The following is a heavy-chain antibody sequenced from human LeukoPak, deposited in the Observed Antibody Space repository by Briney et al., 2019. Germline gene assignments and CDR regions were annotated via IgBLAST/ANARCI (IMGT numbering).Heavy chain of an antibody. D-gene: IGHD4-17*01. CDR1: GGSFSGYY. CDR3: ARINGVLRSYRYFDY. CDR2: INHSGST. J-gene: IGHJ4*02. V-gene: IGHV4-34*01. Sequence: PSETLSLTCAVYGGSFSGYYWSWIRQPPGKGLEWIGEINHSGSTNYNPSLKSRVTISVDTSKNQFSLKLSSVTAADTAVYYCARINGVLRSYRYFDYWGQGTLVTVSS.